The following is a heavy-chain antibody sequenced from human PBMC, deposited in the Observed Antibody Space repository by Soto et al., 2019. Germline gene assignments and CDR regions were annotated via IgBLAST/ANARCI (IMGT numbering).Heavy chain of an antibody. CDR3: ARGGTKRYFDD. D-gene: IGHD2-15*01. V-gene: IGHV3-66*01. Sequence: DVQLVESGGGLVQPGGSLRLSCSGFGFTVSSSYMSWVRQAPGKGLEWVSVIYSGGSTYDADSVKSRFIISRDNSKNTVYLQMNSLRAEDTAVYYCARGGTKRYFDDWGQGTLVSVSS. CDR2: IYSGGST. J-gene: IGHJ4*02. CDR1: GFTVSSSY.